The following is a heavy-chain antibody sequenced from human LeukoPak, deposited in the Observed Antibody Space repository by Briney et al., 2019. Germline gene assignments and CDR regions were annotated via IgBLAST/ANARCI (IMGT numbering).Heavy chain of an antibody. V-gene: IGHV1-58*02. CDR3: AAVPHLRVSRAFDI. J-gene: IGHJ3*02. CDR1: GFTFTSSA. Sequence: SVKVSCKASGFTFTSSAMQWVRQARGQRLEWIGWIVVGSGNTNYAQKFQERVTITRDMSTSTAYMELSSLRSEDTAVYYCAAVPHLRVSRAFDIWGQGTMVTVSS. CDR2: IVVGSGNT.